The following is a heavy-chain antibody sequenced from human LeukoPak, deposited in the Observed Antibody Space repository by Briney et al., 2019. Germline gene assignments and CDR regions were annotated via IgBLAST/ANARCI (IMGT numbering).Heavy chain of an antibody. CDR3: VREIKIMGFRAFDY. J-gene: IGHJ4*02. CDR1: GFVFSEYW. CDR2: INDGGTYT. Sequence: PGGSLRLSCAGSGFVFSEYWMHWARQTPEKGLMWVSRINDGGTYTAYADSVKGRFAVSRDNAENTLYLQMDSLTVEDTGLYYCVREIKIMGFRAFDYWGQGTPVTVSS. D-gene: IGHD3-10*01. V-gene: IGHV3-74*01.